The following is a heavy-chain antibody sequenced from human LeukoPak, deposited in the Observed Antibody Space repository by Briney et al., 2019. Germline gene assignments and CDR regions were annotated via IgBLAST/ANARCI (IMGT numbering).Heavy chain of an antibody. CDR3: ARGRDSGGWFDP. D-gene: IGHD3-3*01. CDR2: MNPNSGNT. CDR1: GYTFTSYD. J-gene: IGHJ5*02. V-gene: IGHV1-8*01. Sequence: ASVKVSCKASGYTFTSYDINWVRQATGQGLEWMGWMNPNSGNTGYAQKFQGRVTMTRNTSISTAYMELSSLRSEDTAVYYCARGRDSGGWFDPWGQGTLVTVSS.